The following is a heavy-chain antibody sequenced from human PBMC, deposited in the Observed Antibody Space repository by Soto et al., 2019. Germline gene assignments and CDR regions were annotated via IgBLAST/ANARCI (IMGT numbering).Heavy chain of an antibody. CDR2: IKQDGSEK. J-gene: IGHJ4*02. Sequence: EVQLMESGGGLVQPGGSLRLSCAASGFSFGASWMAWVRQAPGKGLEWVADIKQDGSEKNYVDSVKGRVTISRDNAKDSLYLQMNRLRAEDTAVYYCARDPCYGAIDYWGLGTLVTVSS. CDR1: GFSFGASW. V-gene: IGHV3-7*01. D-gene: IGHD2-2*01. CDR3: ARDPCYGAIDY.